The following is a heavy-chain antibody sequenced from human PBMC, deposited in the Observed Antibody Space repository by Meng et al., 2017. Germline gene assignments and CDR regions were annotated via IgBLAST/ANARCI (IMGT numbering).Heavy chain of an antibody. D-gene: IGHD3-10*01. CDR3: ARSHVLLWFGEDLDY. CDR2: INAGNGNT. J-gene: IGHJ4*02. Sequence: QVRLLQSGAEVKKPGASVKVSCKASGYTFTSYAMHWVRQAPGQRLEWMGWINAGNGNTKYSQKFQGRVTITRDASASTAYMELSSLRSEDTAVYYCARSHVLLWFGEDLDYWGQGTLVTVSS. CDR1: GYTFTSYA. V-gene: IGHV1-3*01.